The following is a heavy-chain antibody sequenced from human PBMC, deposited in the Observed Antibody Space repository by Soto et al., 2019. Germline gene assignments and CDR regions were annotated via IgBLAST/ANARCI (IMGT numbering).Heavy chain of an antibody. CDR2: INAGNGNT. V-gene: IGHV1-3*01. D-gene: IGHD3-16*01. Sequence: QVQLVQSGAEVKKPGASVKVSSTASGYTFTNNTMHWVRQAPGQRLEWMGWINAGNGNTKYSQKFQGRVTITRDTSASTAYMELSSLRSEYTAVYYCARGYGGPIGWFDPWGQGTLVTVSS. CDR3: ARGYGGPIGWFDP. CDR1: GYTFTNNT. J-gene: IGHJ5*02.